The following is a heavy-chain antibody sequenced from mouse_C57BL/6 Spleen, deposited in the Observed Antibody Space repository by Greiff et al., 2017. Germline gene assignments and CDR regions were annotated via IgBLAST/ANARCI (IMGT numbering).Heavy chain of an antibody. CDR2: ISNLAYSI. Sequence: EVKLVESGGGLVQPGGSLKLSCAASGFTFSDYGMAWVRQAPRKGPEWVAFISNLAYSIYYADTVTGRFTISRENAKNTLYLERSSLRSEDTAMYYCARLMMVKKWYFDVWGTGTTVTVSS. CDR3: ARLMMVKKWYFDV. V-gene: IGHV5-15*04. J-gene: IGHJ1*03. CDR1: GFTFSDYG. D-gene: IGHD2-3*01.